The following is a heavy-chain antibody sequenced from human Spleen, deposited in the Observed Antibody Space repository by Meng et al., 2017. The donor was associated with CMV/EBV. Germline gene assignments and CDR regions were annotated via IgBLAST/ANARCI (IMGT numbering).Heavy chain of an antibody. CDR1: GFTFSNYW. CDR3: ARGRGYRTDFDY. Sequence: GGSLRLSCAASGFTFSNYWMSWVRQAPGKGLEWVANIKQDGSEKYYVDSVKGRFTISRDNAKKSLYLQMNSLRAEDTALYYCARGRGYRTDFDYWGQGTLVTVSS. CDR2: IKQDGSEK. J-gene: IGHJ4*02. V-gene: IGHV3-7*01. D-gene: IGHD5-18*01.